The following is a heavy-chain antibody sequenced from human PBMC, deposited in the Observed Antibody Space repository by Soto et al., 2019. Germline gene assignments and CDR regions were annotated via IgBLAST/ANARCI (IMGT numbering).Heavy chain of an antibody. J-gene: IGHJ4*02. CDR1: GFTFSDHY. CDR3: ATRLNFDY. CDR2: TRNKANSYTT. D-gene: IGHD2-8*01. Sequence: EVQLVESGGGLVQPGGSLRLSCAASGFTFSDHYMDWVRQAPGKGLEWVGRTRNKANSYTTEYAAAVKGRFTISRDESKNSLYLQMNSLKTEDTAVYYCATRLNFDYWGQGTLVTVSS. V-gene: IGHV3-72*01.